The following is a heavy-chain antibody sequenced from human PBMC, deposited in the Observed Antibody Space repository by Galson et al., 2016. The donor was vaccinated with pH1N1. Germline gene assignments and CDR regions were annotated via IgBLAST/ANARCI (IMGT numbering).Heavy chain of an antibody. D-gene: IGHD3-9*01. CDR1: GDSISSGNYY. Sequence: LSLTCTVSGDSISSGNYYWSWIRQPAGKGLECLGYIYTNGRSKYNPSLESRVTISIDTSKNQFSLKLSSVTAADPAMYYCARDDTGYDRLNAFDIWGHGTLVTVSS. CDR2: IYTNGRS. J-gene: IGHJ3*02. CDR3: ARDDTGYDRLNAFDI. V-gene: IGHV4-61*09.